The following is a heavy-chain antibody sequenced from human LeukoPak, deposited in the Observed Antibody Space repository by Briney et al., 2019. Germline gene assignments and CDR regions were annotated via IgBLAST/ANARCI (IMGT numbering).Heavy chain of an antibody. CDR3: VKTMGAIDHDY. CDR1: GLTFRGFA. J-gene: IGHJ4*02. V-gene: IGHV3-23*01. Sequence: GGSLRLSCAASGLTFRGFAMTWVRQAPGKGLEWVSDISDSGGGTYYADSVKGRFTISRDNSKNTLYLQMNSLRADDTAVYYCVKTMGAIDHDYWGQGTLVTVSS. D-gene: IGHD1-26*01. CDR2: ISDSGGGT.